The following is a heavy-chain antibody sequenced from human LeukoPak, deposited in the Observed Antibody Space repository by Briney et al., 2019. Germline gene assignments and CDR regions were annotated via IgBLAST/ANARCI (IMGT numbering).Heavy chain of an antibody. CDR1: GGSISSYQ. V-gene: IGHV4-59*01. CDR3: ARVGVDYSGNVLKYFFDY. J-gene: IGHJ4*02. CDR2: IYDSGSA. D-gene: IGHD4-23*01. Sequence: SETLSLTCTVSGGSISSYQWSWIRQPPGKGLEWIGNIYDSGSANYNPSLKSRVVISVDTSKNHFSLNLTPVTAADTAVYYCARVGVDYSGNVLKYFFDYWGQGTLVTVSS.